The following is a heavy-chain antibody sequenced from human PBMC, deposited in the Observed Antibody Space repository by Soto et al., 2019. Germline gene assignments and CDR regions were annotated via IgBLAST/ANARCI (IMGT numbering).Heavy chain of an antibody. Sequence: ASVKVSCKASGYTFTGYYMHWVRQAPGQGLEWMGWINPNSGGTNYAQKFQGWVTMTRDTSISTAYMELSRLRSDDTAVYYCARDGSALGDYYYGMDVWGQGTTVTVS. CDR1: GYTFTGYY. J-gene: IGHJ6*02. V-gene: IGHV1-2*04. CDR2: INPNSGGT. CDR3: ARDGSALGDYYYGMDV. D-gene: IGHD2-15*01.